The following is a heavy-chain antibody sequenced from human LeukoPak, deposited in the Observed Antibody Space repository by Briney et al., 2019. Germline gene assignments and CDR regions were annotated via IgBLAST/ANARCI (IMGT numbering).Heavy chain of an antibody. CDR3: ARVALDSSGDNYGQGAFDY. Sequence: PGGSLRLSCAASGFTFSSYEMNWVRQAPGKGLEWLSYISGSGRTIFYGDSVKGRFTISRDNTKNSLYLQINSLRAEDTAVYYCARVALDSSGDNYGQGAFDYWGQGTLVTVSS. CDR1: GFTFSSYE. J-gene: IGHJ4*02. CDR2: ISGSGRTI. V-gene: IGHV3-48*03. D-gene: IGHD3-22*01.